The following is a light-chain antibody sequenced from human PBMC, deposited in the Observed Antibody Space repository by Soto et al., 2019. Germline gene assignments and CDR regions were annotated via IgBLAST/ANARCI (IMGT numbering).Light chain of an antibody. CDR1: QSVRSNS. Sequence: EIVLTQSPRTLSLSPGESATLSCTASQSVRSNSLAWYQQKPGQAPRLLMFGASGRATGTPPRFSGRGSGTDFTLPISRLEPEDFAVYYCQQYGTSPLPFGGGTKVDI. CDR3: QQYGTSPLP. J-gene: IGKJ4*01. V-gene: IGKV3-20*01. CDR2: GAS.